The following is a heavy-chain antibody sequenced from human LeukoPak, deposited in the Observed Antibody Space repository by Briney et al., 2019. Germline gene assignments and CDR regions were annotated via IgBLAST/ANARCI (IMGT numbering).Heavy chain of an antibody. D-gene: IGHD6-19*01. J-gene: IGHJ4*02. V-gene: IGHV4-34*01. CDR2: INHSGST. Sequence: SETLSLTCAVYGGSFSGYYWSWIRQPPGKGLEWIGEINHSGSTNYNPSLKSRVTISVDTPKNQFSLKLSSVTAADTAVYYCARLPVAGSDYWGQGTLVTVSS. CDR1: GGSFSGYY. CDR3: ARLPVAGSDY.